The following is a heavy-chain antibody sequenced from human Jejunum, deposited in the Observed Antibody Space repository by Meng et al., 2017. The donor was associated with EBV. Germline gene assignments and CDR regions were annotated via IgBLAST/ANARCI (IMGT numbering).Heavy chain of an antibody. CDR1: GYPFTTNG. V-gene: IGHV1-18*01. CDR2: ISAYSGNT. Sequence: QVQLGQSGVEVKKPGASVKVSCKASGYPFTTNGITWVRQAPGQGLEWMGWISAYSGNTNYAQKVQGRVTLTTDTSTTTAYMELRSLRSDDTAVYYCARSRDYAHDYWGQGTLVTVSS. CDR3: ARSRDYAHDY. J-gene: IGHJ4*02. D-gene: IGHD4-17*01.